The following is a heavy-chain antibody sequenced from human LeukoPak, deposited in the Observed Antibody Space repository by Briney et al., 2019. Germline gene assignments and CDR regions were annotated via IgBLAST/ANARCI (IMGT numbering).Heavy chain of an antibody. CDR2: IWYDGSNE. D-gene: IGHD3-10*01. CDR1: GFTFSSYG. CDR3: ARGSRGGDGYYFDY. J-gene: IGHJ4*02. V-gene: IGHV3-33*01. Sequence: GGSLRLSCAASGFTFSSYGMHWVRQAPGKGLEWVAVIWYDGSNEYYADSVKGRFTISRDNSKNTLYLQMNSLRAEDTAVYYCARGSRGGDGYYFDYWGQGTLVTVSS.